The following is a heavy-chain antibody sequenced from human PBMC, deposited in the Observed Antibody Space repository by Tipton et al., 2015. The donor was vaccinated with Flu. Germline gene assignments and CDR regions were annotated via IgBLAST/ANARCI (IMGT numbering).Heavy chain of an antibody. CDR1: GFPFTDAW. CDR3: TKGHQGGLSQIDY. V-gene: IGHV3-15*01. Sequence: VQLVQSGGGLVKPGGSLRLSCVLSGFPFTDAWMTWVCQAPGKGLEWLGRIKRISDGGTTAYAAPVKGRFSISKEYSTNTLFLQLNSLRIDDTAVYYCTKGHQGGLSQIDYWGQGSLVTVSS. J-gene: IGHJ4*02. CDR2: IKRISDGGTT. D-gene: IGHD1-26*01.